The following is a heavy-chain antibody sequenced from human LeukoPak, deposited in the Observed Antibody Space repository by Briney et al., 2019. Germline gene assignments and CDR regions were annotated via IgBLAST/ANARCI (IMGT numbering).Heavy chain of an antibody. CDR1: GGSFSGYY. J-gene: IGHJ2*01. V-gene: IGHV4-34*01. D-gene: IGHD5-18*01. Sequence: PSETLSLTCAVYGGSFSGYYWSWIRQPPGKELEWIGEINHSGSTNYNPSLKSRVTISVDTSKNQLSLKLSSVTAADTAVYYCARVKRIQLWLGRKTAWYFDLWGRGTLVTVSS. CDR3: ARVKRIQLWLGRKTAWYFDL. CDR2: INHSGST.